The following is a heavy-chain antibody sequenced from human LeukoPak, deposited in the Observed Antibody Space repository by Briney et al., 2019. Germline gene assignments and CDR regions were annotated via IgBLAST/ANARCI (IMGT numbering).Heavy chain of an antibody. CDR3: ARDEAAADPSIGAFDI. D-gene: IGHD6-13*01. CDR1: GFTFSSYW. J-gene: IGHJ3*02. CDR2: IKQDGSEK. V-gene: IGHV3-7*03. Sequence: GGSLRLSCATSGFTFSSYWMSWVRQAPGKGLEWVANIKQDGSEKYYVDSVKGRFTISRDNAKSSLYLQMNSLRAEDTGVYYCARDEAAADPSIGAFDIWGQGTMVTVSS.